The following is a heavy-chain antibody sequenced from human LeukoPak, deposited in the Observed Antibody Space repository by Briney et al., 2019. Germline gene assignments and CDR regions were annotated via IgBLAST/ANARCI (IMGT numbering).Heavy chain of an antibody. V-gene: IGHV3-23*01. CDR3: AKGKYSSGGVPDY. CDR1: EFTFSSHA. D-gene: IGHD6-19*01. J-gene: IGHJ4*02. CDR2: ISGGGEST. Sequence: GGSLRLSCVASEFTFSSHAMNWVRQAPGKGLEWVSSISGGGESTYYADSVKGRFTVSRDNSKNTLYLQINGLRGEDTAVYYCAKGKYSSGGVPDYWGQGTLVTVSS.